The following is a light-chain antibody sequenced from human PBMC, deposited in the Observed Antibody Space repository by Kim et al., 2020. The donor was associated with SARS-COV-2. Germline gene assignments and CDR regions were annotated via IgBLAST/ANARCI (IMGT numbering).Light chain of an antibody. CDR3: QQLKNWYT. Sequence: PGHIATLSSRASESVSTFLPGYQQKPGWAPSLLIFDASSRSVLIPARVKGSRSETEFTLTPSSLEREDFAVYYCQQLKNWYTLGQGTKLEI. CDR1: ESVSTF. V-gene: IGKV3D-11*02. J-gene: IGKJ2*01. CDR2: DAS.